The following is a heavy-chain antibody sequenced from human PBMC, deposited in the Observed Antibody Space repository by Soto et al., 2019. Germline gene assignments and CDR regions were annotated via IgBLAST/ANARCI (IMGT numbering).Heavy chain of an antibody. CDR2: IYHSGST. Sequence: QVQLQESGPGLVKPSGTLSLTCAVSGGSISSSNWWSWVRQPPGKGLEWIGEIYHSGSTNYNPSLKRRVTISVNKSKNQFSLKLSSVTAADTAVYYCARVFGGGDDKRPMSDYWGQGTLVTVSS. J-gene: IGHJ4*02. CDR1: GGSISSSNW. CDR3: ARVFGGGDDKRPMSDY. D-gene: IGHD3-10*02. V-gene: IGHV4-4*02.